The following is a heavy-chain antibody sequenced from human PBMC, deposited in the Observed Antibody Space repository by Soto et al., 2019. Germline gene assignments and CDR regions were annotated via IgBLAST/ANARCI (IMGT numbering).Heavy chain of an antibody. CDR3: AKDRYCTNGVCSSLNFDY. CDR2: ISYDGSNK. CDR1: GFTFSSYG. V-gene: IGHV3-30*18. D-gene: IGHD2-8*01. Sequence: GGSLRLSCAASGFTFSSYGMHWVRQAPGKGLEWVAVISYDGSNKYYADSVKGRFTISRDNSKNTLYLQMNSLRAEDTAVYYCAKDRYCTNGVCSSLNFDYWGQGTLVTVSS. J-gene: IGHJ4*02.